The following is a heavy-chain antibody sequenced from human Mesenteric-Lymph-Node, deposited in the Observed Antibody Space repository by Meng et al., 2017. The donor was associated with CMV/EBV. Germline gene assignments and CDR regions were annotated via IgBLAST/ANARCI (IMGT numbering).Heavy chain of an antibody. V-gene: IGHV3-21*01. CDR3: ARDRARFGMDV. CDR1: GFTFNAYW. CDR2: ISSTSNYI. J-gene: IGHJ6*02. D-gene: IGHD3-10*01. Sequence: GGSLRLSCTGSGFTFNAYWMSWVRQAPGKGLEWVSSISSTSNYIYYADSVKGRFTISRDNAKNSLFLQMNSLRAEDAAMYYCARDRARFGMDVWGQGTTVTVSS.